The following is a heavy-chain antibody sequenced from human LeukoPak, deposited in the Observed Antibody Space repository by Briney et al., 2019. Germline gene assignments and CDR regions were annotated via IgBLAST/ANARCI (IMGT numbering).Heavy chain of an antibody. Sequence: GGSLRLSCAASGFTFSSHAMSWVRQAPGKGLEWVSVVSGSGGSTYYADSVKGRLTICRDNSKNTLYLQMSSLRAEDTALYYCAEASPSDSSSWYPSWHWGQGTLVTVSS. CDR2: VSGSGGST. CDR1: GFTFSSHA. CDR3: AEASPSDSSSWYPSWH. V-gene: IGHV3-23*01. J-gene: IGHJ1*01. D-gene: IGHD6-13*01.